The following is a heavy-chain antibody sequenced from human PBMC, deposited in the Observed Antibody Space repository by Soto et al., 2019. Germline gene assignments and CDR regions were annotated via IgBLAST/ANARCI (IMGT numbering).Heavy chain of an antibody. CDR3: ARAGYYRFDY. Sequence: EVQLVESGGDLVQPGGSLRLSCAASGFTFSSYWMHWVHQAPGKGPVWVSRINIDGSTIDYADSVKGRFTISRDDARNTLYLQMSSLRAEDTAVYYCARAGYYRFDYWGQGTPVTVSS. J-gene: IGHJ4*02. CDR2: INIDGSTI. CDR1: GFTFSSYW. D-gene: IGHD3-22*01. V-gene: IGHV3-74*01.